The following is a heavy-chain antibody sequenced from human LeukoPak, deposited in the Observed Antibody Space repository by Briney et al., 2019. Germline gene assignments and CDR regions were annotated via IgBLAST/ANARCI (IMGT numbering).Heavy chain of an antibody. J-gene: IGHJ3*02. CDR2: IWYDGSNI. Sequence: SCKASGGTFSSYAISWVRQAPGKGLEWVAVIWYDGSNIYYADSVKARFTISRDNSKNTLYLQMNSLRAEGTALYYCAKVEKQWLVLSGAFDIWGQGTMVTVSS. D-gene: IGHD6-19*01. CDR3: AKVEKQWLVLSGAFDI. V-gene: IGHV3-33*06. CDR1: GGTFSSYA.